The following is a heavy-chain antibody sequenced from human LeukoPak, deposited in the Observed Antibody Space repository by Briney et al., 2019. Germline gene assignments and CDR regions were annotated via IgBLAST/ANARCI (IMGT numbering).Heavy chain of an antibody. D-gene: IGHD2-15*01. CDR2: ISPNSGGT. J-gene: IGHJ5*02. Sequence: ASVKFSCQASGFTFTGYDMHWVGQAPGQGLEWMGWISPNSGGTNYAQKLQGRVTMTSDTSISTAYMVMNRLSSDDTAVYYCSRDHSQPLRYCSGGSCYQGGFDPWGQGTLATVSS. CDR1: GFTFTGYD. CDR3: SRDHSQPLRYCSGGSCYQGGFDP. V-gene: IGHV1-2*02.